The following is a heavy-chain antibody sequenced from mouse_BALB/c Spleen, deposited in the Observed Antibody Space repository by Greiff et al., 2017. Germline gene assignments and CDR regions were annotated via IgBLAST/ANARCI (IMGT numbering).Heavy chain of an antibody. D-gene: IGHD2-1*01. CDR1: GYSITSGYY. V-gene: IGHV3-6*02. Sequence: ESGPGLVKPSQSLSLTCSVTGYSITSGYYWNWIRQFPGNKLEWMGYISYDGSNNYNPSLKNRISITRDTSKNQFFLKLNSVTTEDTATYYCASGGNYDAMDYWGQGTSVTVSS. J-gene: IGHJ4*01. CDR3: ASGGNYDAMDY. CDR2: ISYDGSN.